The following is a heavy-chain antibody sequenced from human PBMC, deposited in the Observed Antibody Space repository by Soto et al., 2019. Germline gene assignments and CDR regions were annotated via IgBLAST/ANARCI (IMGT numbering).Heavy chain of an antibody. J-gene: IGHJ3*02. CDR2: IYYSGST. CDR3: ARRQARFLEWFVAFDI. CDR1: GGSISSSSYY. D-gene: IGHD3-3*01. Sequence: PSETLSLTCTVSGGSISSSSYYWGWIRQPPGKGLEWIGSIYYSGSTYYNPSLKSRVTISVDTSKNQFSLKLSSVTAADTAVYYCARRQARFLEWFVAFDIWGQGTMVTVSS. V-gene: IGHV4-39*01.